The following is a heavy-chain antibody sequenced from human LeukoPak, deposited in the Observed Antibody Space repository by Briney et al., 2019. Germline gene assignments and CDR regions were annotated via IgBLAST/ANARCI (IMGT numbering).Heavy chain of an antibody. J-gene: IGHJ4*02. V-gene: IGHV4-59*01. Sequence: SETLSLTCTVSTDSISSYYWTWIRQPPGKGLEWIGYIYYSGSTNYNPSLKSRVTISIDTSKNQFSLKVSSVTAADTAVYYCASHKGFWGQGTLVTVSS. CDR2: IYYSGST. CDR1: TDSISSYY. CDR3: ASHKGF.